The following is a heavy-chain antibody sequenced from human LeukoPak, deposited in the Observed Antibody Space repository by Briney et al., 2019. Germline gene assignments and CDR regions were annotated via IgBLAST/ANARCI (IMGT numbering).Heavy chain of an antibody. V-gene: IGHV5-51*01. J-gene: IGHJ6*02. Sequence: GESLKISCKGSGYSFTNYWIVWVRQMPGKGPEWMGIIYPGDSDTRYSPSFQGQVTISADKSISTAYLQWSSLKASDTAMYYCARQVAAPYYGMDVWGQGTTATVSS. CDR3: ARQVAAPYYGMDV. CDR2: IYPGDSDT. CDR1: GYSFTNYW. D-gene: IGHD2-15*01.